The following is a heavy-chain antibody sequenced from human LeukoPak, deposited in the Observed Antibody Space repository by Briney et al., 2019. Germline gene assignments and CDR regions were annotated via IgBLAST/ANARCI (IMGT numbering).Heavy chain of an antibody. Sequence: AASVKVSCKASGYTFTSYYMHWVRQAPGQGLEWMGIINPSGGSTSYAQKFQGRVTMTRDTSTSTVYMELSSLRSEDTAVYYCARMRQNYYDSSGYSRYYGMDVWGQGTTVTVSS. V-gene: IGHV1-46*01. CDR1: GYTFTSYY. J-gene: IGHJ6*02. CDR2: INPSGGST. D-gene: IGHD3-22*01. CDR3: ARMRQNYYDSSGYSRYYGMDV.